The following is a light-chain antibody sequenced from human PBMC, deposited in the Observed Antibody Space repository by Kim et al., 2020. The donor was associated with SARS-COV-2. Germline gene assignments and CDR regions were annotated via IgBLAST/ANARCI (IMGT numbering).Light chain of an antibody. CDR3: HQYYSTPFT. Sequence: ATLNCKSSQSVLYSPTNKNYLAWYQQKPGQPPKLLIYWASTRESGVPDRFSGSGSGTDFTLTISSLQAEDVAVYYCHQYYSTPFTFGPGTKVDIK. V-gene: IGKV4-1*01. J-gene: IGKJ3*01. CDR1: QSVLYSPTNKNY. CDR2: WAS.